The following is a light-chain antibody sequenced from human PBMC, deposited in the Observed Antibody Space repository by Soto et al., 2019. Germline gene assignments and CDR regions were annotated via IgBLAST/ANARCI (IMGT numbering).Light chain of an antibody. J-gene: IGKJ1*01. CDR3: QQCYSTPKT. Sequence: IQMTQSPYSLSASVGDRVTITCRASQSISSYLNWYQQKPGKAPKLLIYAASSLQSGVPSRFSGSGSGTDFTLTISSLQPDDFATYYCQQCYSTPKTFGQGTKVDIK. CDR1: QSISSY. V-gene: IGKV1-39*01. CDR2: AAS.